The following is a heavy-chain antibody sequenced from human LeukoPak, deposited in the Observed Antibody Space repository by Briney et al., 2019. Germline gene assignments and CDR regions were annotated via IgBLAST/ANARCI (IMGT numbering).Heavy chain of an antibody. Sequence: PGGSLRLSCVASGXTVSNNYMNWVRQAPGKGLEWVSVIYSGGSTYYADSVKGRLTISRDNSKNTLYLQMNSLRAEDTAVYYCARGAGTFDYWGQGTLVTVSS. CDR3: ARGAGTFDY. CDR1: GXTVSNNY. D-gene: IGHD6-19*01. J-gene: IGHJ4*02. CDR2: IYSGGST. V-gene: IGHV3-66*01.